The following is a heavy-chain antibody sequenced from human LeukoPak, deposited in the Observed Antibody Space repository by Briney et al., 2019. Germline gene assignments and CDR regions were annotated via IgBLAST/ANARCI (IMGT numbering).Heavy chain of an antibody. V-gene: IGHV4-31*03. Sequence: SQTLSLTCNVSGVSISDGRYYWTWIRQVPGKGLEWIGYKYYSGSAKYNPSLKSRLTISIDTPENQFSLHLSSVTAADTATYYCATPYCSGISCLDVFNVWGQGGRVTVSS. CDR3: ATPYCSGISCLDVFNV. CDR1: GVSISDGRYY. D-gene: IGHD2-2*01. CDR2: KYYSGSA. J-gene: IGHJ3*01.